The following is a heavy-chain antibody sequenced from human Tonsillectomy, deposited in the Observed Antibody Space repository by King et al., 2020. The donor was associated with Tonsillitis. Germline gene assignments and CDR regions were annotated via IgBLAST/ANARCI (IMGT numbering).Heavy chain of an antibody. Sequence: VQLVESGAEVKKPGASVRVSCTASGYTFTGYYIHWLRQAPGQGLEWMGWTNADSGGTNYAQKLQGRVTMTRDTSISTAYMELSRLSSDDTAVYYCASSFSNDYGNLWYYFHYMDVWGKGTTVTVSS. D-gene: IGHD4-17*01. CDR2: TNADSGGT. V-gene: IGHV1-2*02. J-gene: IGHJ6*03. CDR3: ASSFSNDYGNLWYYFHYMDV. CDR1: GYTFTGYY.